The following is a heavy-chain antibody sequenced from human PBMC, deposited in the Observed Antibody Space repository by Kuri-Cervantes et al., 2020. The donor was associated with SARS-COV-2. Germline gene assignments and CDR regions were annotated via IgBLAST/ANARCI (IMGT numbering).Heavy chain of an antibody. J-gene: IGHJ4*02. CDR1: DGSISSSSYY. CDR2: IYYSGST. V-gene: IGHV4-39*07. Sequence: SETLSLTCTVSDGSISSSSYYWGWIRQPPGKGLEWIGSIYYSGSTYYNPSLKSRVTISVDTSKNQFSLKLSSVTAADTAVYYCAREWAYVAAAALETDYWGQGTLVTVSS. D-gene: IGHD6-13*01. CDR3: AREWAYVAAAALETDY.